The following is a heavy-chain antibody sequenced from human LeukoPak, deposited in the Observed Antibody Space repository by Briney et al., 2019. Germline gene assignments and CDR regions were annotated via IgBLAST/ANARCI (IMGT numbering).Heavy chain of an antibody. CDR3: ARGLRGYSYGNWFDP. CDR1: GGSFSGYY. V-gene: IGHV4-34*01. D-gene: IGHD5-18*01. CDR2: INHGGIT. J-gene: IGHJ5*02. Sequence: SETLSLTCAVEGGSFSGYYWSWIRQPPGKGLEWIGEINHGGITTYNPSLRSRVSISIDTSKMQFSLKLRAVTAADRAVYYCARGLRGYSYGNWFDPWGQGTLVTVSS.